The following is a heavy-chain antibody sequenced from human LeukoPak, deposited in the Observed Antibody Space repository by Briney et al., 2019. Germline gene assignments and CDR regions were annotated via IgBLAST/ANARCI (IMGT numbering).Heavy chain of an antibody. CDR3: ARARQIGTTRWFDP. CDR1: GYTFTGYY. V-gene: IGHV1-2*02. J-gene: IGHJ5*02. D-gene: IGHD1-1*01. CDR2: INPNSGGT. Sequence: ASVKVSCKASGYTFTGYYMHWVRHAPGQGLEWMGWINPNSGGTNYAQKFQGRVTMTRDTSISTAYMELSRLRSDDTAVYYCARARQIGTTRWFDPWGQGTLVTVSS.